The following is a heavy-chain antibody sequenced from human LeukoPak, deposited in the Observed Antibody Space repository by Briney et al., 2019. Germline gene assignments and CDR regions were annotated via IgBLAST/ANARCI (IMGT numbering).Heavy chain of an antibody. CDR1: GGSFSGYY. Sequence: PSETLSLTCAVYGGSFSGYYWSWIRQPPGKGLEWIGEINHSGSTNYNPSLKSRVTISVDTSKNQFSLKLSSVTAADTAVYYCARDGGGSGWFDYWGQGTLVTVSS. CDR3: ARDGGGSGWFDY. V-gene: IGHV4-34*01. CDR2: INHSGST. J-gene: IGHJ4*02. D-gene: IGHD6-19*01.